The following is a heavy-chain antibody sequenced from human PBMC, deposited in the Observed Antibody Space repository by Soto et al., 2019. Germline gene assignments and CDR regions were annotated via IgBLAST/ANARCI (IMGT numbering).Heavy chain of an antibody. CDR1: GYTLTELS. CDR2: FDPEDGET. Sequence: GASVKVSCKVCGYTLTELSMHWVGQAPGKGLEWMGGFDPEDGETIYAQKFQGRVTMTEDTSADTAYMELSSLRSEDTAVYYCATGSALGWFDPWGQGTLVTVSS. D-gene: IGHD3-10*01. V-gene: IGHV1-24*01. CDR3: ATGSALGWFDP. J-gene: IGHJ5*02.